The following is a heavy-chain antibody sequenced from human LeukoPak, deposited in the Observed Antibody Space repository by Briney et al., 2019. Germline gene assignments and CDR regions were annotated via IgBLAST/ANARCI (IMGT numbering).Heavy chain of an antibody. V-gene: IGHV4-4*07. Sequence: PSETLSLTCTVSGGSISSYYRSWIRQPAGKGLEWIGRIYTSGSTNYNPSLKSRVTMSVDTSKNQFSLKLSSVTAADTAVYYCAREDSSSFDAFDIWGQGTMVTVSS. D-gene: IGHD6-13*01. J-gene: IGHJ3*02. CDR3: AREDSSSFDAFDI. CDR1: GGSISSYY. CDR2: IYTSGST.